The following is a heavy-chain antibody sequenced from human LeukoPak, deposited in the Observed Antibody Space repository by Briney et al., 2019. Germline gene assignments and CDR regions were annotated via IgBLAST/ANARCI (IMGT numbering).Heavy chain of an antibody. J-gene: IGHJ3*02. V-gene: IGHV4-59*01. CDR1: GDSIRSYY. D-gene: IGHD3-16*02. Sequence: KPSETVSLTCTVSGDSIRSYYWSWIRQPPGKGLEWIGYIYYSGSTNSNPSLRSRVAISVDTSKNQFSLKVTSVTAADTAVYYCATWHLGELSSDTETPHAFDIWGQGTMVTVSS. CDR2: IYYSGST. CDR3: ATWHLGELSSDTETPHAFDI.